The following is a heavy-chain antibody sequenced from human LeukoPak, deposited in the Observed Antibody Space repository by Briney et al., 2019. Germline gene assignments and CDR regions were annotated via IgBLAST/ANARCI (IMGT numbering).Heavy chain of an antibody. CDR1: GYSFISYY. CDR3: ATLQTAGTLSSGFDY. J-gene: IGHJ4*02. V-gene: IGHV1-46*01. CDR2: INPSSGRT. Sequence: ASVKVSCKASGYSFISYYMHWVRQAPGQGLEWMGIINPSSGRTSYAQKFQGRVTMTRDMSTRTVYMELSSLRSKDTAVYYCATLQTAGTLSSGFDYWGQGTLVTVSS. D-gene: IGHD6-13*01.